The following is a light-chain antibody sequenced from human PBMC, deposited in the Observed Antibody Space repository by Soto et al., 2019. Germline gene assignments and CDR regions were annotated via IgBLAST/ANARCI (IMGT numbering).Light chain of an antibody. CDR3: ETWDSSLSAVV. CDR1: SSNIGNNY. CDR2: DNN. V-gene: IGLV1-51*01. J-gene: IGLJ2*01. Sequence: QSVLTQPPSVSAAPGQSVTISCSGSSSNIGNNYVSWYQQLPGTAPKLLMYDNNNRPSGIPDRFSGSKSGTSATMGITGLPPGDDADYYGETWDSSLSAVVFGGGTKLTVL.